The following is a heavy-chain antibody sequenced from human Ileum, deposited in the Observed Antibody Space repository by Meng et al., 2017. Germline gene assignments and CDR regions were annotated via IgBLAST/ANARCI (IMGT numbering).Heavy chain of an antibody. CDR3: VRGLGWYFGL. V-gene: IGHV3-7*01. J-gene: IGHJ2*01. Sequence: GGSWRPSCAASGSPFSSYWMHWVRQAPGKGLEWVATIHKDRNDEDYVDYVKGRFTISRDNAKNELYLPMNRLRTDDTAVYYCVRGLGWYFGLWGRGTLVTVSS. CDR1: GSPFSSYW. CDR2: IHKDRNDE. D-gene: IGHD3-10*01.